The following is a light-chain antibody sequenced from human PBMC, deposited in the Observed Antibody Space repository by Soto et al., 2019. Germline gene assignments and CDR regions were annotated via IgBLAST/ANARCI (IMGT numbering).Light chain of an antibody. CDR1: QSISSW. Sequence: DIQMTQSPATLSASVGDRVTITCRASQSISSWLAWYQQKPGKVPKLLIDDASSLESGVPSRFSGSGSGTXXXXXXXXXXXXDFATYYCQQYNTYPWTFGQXTKVEIK. V-gene: IGKV1-5*01. CDR2: DAS. CDR3: QQYNTYPWT. J-gene: IGKJ1*01.